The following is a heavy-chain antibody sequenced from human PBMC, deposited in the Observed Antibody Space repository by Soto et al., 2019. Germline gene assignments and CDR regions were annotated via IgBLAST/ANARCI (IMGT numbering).Heavy chain of an antibody. J-gene: IGHJ4*02. CDR1: GGSINSGSYY. CDR2: INYSGST. V-gene: IGHV4-31*03. Sequence: QVQLQESGPGLVKPSQTLSLTCTVTGGSINSGSYYWSWSRQHPGKGLEWIGNINYSGSTYYNPSLKSRVLMSVEASQNQCFLKLTSVTSADTAIYYCARDRLMGQYFGSWGQGALVTVSS. CDR3: ARDRLMGQYFGS. D-gene: IGHD3-10*01.